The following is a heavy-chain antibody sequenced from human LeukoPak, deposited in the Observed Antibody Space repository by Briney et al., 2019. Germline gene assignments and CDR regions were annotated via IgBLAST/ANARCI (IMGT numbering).Heavy chain of an antibody. V-gene: IGHV1-24*01. CDR2: FDPEDGET. Sequence: ASVKVSCKGSGYTLTELSMHLVRQAPGKGLEGMGGFDPEDGETIYAQKFQGRVTMTEDTSTDTAYMELSSLRSEDTAVYYCATDNTVALDYWGQGTLVTVSS. CDR3: ATDNTVALDY. J-gene: IGHJ4*02. CDR1: GYTLTELS. D-gene: IGHD6-19*01.